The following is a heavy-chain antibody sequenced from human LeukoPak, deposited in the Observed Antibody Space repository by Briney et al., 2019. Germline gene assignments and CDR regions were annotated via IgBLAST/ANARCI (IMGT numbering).Heavy chain of an antibody. D-gene: IGHD4-17*01. Sequence: QAGGSLRLSCAASGFTFSSYAMSWVRQAPGKGLEWVSAISGSGGSTYYADSVKGRFTISRDNSKNTLYLQMNSLRAEDTAVYYCTTVTTGYWFDPWGQGTLVTVSS. J-gene: IGHJ5*02. V-gene: IGHV3-23*01. CDR2: ISGSGGST. CDR3: TTVTTGYWFDP. CDR1: GFTFSSYA.